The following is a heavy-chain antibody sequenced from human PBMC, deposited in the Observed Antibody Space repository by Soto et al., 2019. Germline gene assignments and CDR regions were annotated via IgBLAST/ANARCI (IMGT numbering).Heavy chain of an antibody. CDR3: AADLNY. Sequence: VNGSCKASGFTFTNSAVQWVRQARGQRLEWIGWIVVGSGNTNYAQKFQERVTITRDMSTSTAYMELSSLRSEDTAVYYCAADLNYWGQGTLVTVSS. J-gene: IGHJ4*02. V-gene: IGHV1-58*01. CDR1: GFTFTNSA. CDR2: IVVGSGNT.